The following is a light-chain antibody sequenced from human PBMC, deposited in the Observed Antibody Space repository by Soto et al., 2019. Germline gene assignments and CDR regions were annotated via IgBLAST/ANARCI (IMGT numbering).Light chain of an antibody. CDR2: GAS. V-gene: IGKV3D-20*02. Sequence: EIVLTQSLGTLSLSPGERATLSCRASQSVSSSYLAWYQQKPGQAPRLLIYGASSRATGIPDRFSGSGSGTDFTLTISRLEPEDFAVYYCEQRSIWPLYTFGQGTKVDIK. J-gene: IGKJ2*01. CDR3: EQRSIWPLYT. CDR1: QSVSSSY.